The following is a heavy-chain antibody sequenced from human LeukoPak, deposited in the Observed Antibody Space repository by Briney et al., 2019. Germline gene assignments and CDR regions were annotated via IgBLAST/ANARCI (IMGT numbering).Heavy chain of an antibody. Sequence: SETLSLTCTVSGYSITSAYYWGWIRQPPGKGLEWIGSFFLKGSTYYNPSLKSRVTISVDTSKNQFSLNLSSVTAADTAMYYCARAVLATKSEHWFDSWGQGTLVTVSS. CDR1: GYSITSAYY. V-gene: IGHV4-38-2*02. J-gene: IGHJ5*01. CDR2: FFLKGST. D-gene: IGHD2-8*01. CDR3: ARAVLATKSEHWFDS.